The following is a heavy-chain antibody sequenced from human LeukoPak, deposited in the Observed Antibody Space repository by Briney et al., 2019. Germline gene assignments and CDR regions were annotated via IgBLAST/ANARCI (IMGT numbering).Heavy chain of an antibody. CDR3: ARTGASPESDAFDI. V-gene: IGHV1-18*01. CDR1: GYTFTSYG. D-gene: IGHD1-26*01. J-gene: IGHJ3*02. Sequence: GASVKVSFKASGYTFTSYGISWVRQAPGQGLEWMGWISAYNGNTNYAQKLQGRVTMTTDTSTSTAYMELRSLRSDDTAVYYCARTGASPESDAFDIWGQGTMVTVSS. CDR2: ISAYNGNT.